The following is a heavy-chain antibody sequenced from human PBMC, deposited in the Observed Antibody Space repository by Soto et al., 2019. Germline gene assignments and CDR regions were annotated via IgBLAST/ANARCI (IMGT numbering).Heavy chain of an antibody. CDR1: GGYITGSSFS. CDR2: VSYSGST. D-gene: IGHD3-16*01. V-gene: IGHV4-39*01. Sequence: PSETLSLTCSVSGGYITGSSFSWGWIRQSPGTGLQWIGSVSYSGSTYYNPSLKGRVAISADTSKNAFSLELKLMTAADTATYFCARGLRWTRTFDFWGRGTLVTVSS. J-gene: IGHJ4*02. CDR3: ARGLRWTRTFDF.